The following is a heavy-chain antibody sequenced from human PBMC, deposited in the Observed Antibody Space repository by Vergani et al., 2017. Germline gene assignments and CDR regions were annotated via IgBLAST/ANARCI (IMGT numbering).Heavy chain of an antibody. Sequence: QVQLQESGPGLVKPSQTLSLTCTVSGGSISSGDYYWSWIRQPPGKGLEWIGYIYYSGSTYYNPSLKSRVTISVDTSKNQFSLKLSSVTAADTAVYYCARDTYSGSYDFGYYYFDYWGQGTLVTVSS. CDR1: GGSISSGDYY. J-gene: IGHJ4*02. CDR2: IYYSGST. V-gene: IGHV4-30-4*08. D-gene: IGHD1-26*01. CDR3: ARDTYSGSYDFGYYYFDY.